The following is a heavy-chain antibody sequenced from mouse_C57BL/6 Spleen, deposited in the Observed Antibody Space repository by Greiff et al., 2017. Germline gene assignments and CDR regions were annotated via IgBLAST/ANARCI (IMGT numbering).Heavy chain of an antibody. J-gene: IGHJ4*01. Sequence: QVQLQQSGAELVMPGASVKLSCKASGYTFTSYWMHWVKQRPGQGLEWIGEIDPSDGYTNYNQKFKGKSTVTVDKSSSTAYVQLSSLTSEYSAVYYCARHGNYLYYAMDYWGQGTSVTVSS. CDR2: IDPSDGYT. CDR1: GYTFTSYW. V-gene: IGHV1-69*01. D-gene: IGHD2-1*01. CDR3: ARHGNYLYYAMDY.